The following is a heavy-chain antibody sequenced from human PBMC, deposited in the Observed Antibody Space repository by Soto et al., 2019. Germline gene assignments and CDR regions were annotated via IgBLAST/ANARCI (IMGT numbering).Heavy chain of an antibody. CDR1: GFTFDDYT. D-gene: IGHD3-22*01. Sequence: GESLKISCAASGFTFDDYTMHWVRQAPGKGLEWVSLISWDGGSTYYADSVKGRFTISRDNSKNSLYLQMNSLRTEDTALYYCAKDGSRYYYDSSGYPDYWGQGTLVTVS. V-gene: IGHV3-43*01. J-gene: IGHJ4*02. CDR2: ISWDGGST. CDR3: AKDGSRYYYDSSGYPDY.